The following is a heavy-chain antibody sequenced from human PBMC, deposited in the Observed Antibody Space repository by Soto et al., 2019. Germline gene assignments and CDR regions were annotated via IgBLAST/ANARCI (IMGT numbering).Heavy chain of an antibody. J-gene: IGHJ4*02. V-gene: IGHV4-59*03. Sequence: SETLSLTCTVSSGSINYYYWSWIRQPPGKGLEWIGYIYYDGSTNFNPSFKSRVTMSLDTSKNQFSLNLSSVTTADTAVYYCATGRYYYGSEYWGQGTLVTVSS. CDR2: IYYDGST. CDR3: ATGRYYYGSEY. CDR1: SGSINYYY. D-gene: IGHD3-10*01.